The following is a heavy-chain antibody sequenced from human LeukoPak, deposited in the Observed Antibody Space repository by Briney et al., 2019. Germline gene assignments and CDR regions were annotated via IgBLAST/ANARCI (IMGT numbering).Heavy chain of an antibody. CDR3: ARGGIAAADNWFDP. CDR2: IYYSGST. V-gene: IGHV4-30-4*02. D-gene: IGHD6-13*01. J-gene: IGHJ5*02. Sequence: SETLSLTCTVSGGSITNADYYWSWIRQPPGKGLEWIGYIYYSGSTYYNPSLKSRVTISVDTSNNQFSLKLSSVTAADTAVYYCARGGIAAADNWFDPWGQGTLVTVSS. CDR1: GGSITNADYY.